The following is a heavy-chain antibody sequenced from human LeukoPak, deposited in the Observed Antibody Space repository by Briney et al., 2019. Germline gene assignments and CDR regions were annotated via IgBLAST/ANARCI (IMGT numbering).Heavy chain of an antibody. V-gene: IGHV3-21*01. J-gene: IGHJ4*02. Sequence: GESLRLSCAASGFTFSSYSMNWVRQAPGKGLEWVSSINSSSTYIYYADSVKGRFTISRDNAKNSLYLQMNSLRAEDTAVYYCAKDYCRSARCYNVDYWGQGSLVTVSS. CDR1: GFTFSSYS. D-gene: IGHD2-2*02. CDR2: INSSSTYI. CDR3: AKDYCRSARCYNVDY.